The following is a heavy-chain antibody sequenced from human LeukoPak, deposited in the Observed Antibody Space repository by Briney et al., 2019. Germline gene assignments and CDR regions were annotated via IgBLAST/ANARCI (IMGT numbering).Heavy chain of an antibody. CDR2: ISTSGST. CDR1: GVSSSSYY. Sequence: SETLSLTCTVSGVSSSSYYCNWIRQPAGKGLEWIGRISTSGSTNYNPSLKSRVTMSVDTPKNQVSLKLSSVTAADTAVYYCATEGNIIFDYWGQGTLVTVSS. V-gene: IGHV4-4*07. J-gene: IGHJ4*02. D-gene: IGHD2/OR15-2a*01. CDR3: ATEGNIIFDY.